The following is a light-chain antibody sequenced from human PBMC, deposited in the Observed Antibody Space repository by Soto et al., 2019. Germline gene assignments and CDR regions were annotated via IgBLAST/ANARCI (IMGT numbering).Light chain of an antibody. CDR2: DAT. CDR3: QHYDHLPPLS. J-gene: IGKJ4*01. Sequence: DIQMTQSPSSLSASVGDRVTITCKASQDIKNYLNWYQQKPGKAPNLLIYDATNLKTGVTSRFSGSGSGTHFTFTISSLQPEDIATYYCQHYDHLPPLSFGGGTKVLIK. CDR1: QDIKNY. V-gene: IGKV1-33*01.